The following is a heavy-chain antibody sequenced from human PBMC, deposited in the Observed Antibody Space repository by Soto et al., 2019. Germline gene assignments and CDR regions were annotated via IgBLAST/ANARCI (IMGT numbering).Heavy chain of an antibody. CDR2: ISRDGRDT. CDR1: GFTFSAYW. CDR3: TGEVASGY. J-gene: IGHJ4*02. Sequence: GGSLRLSCAASGFTFSAYWMTWVRQAPGKGLEWVAVISRDGRDTFCVDSVKGRFTISKDNARNSLFLEMNSLRDDDMAVYYCTGEVASGYWGQGTLVTVSS. D-gene: IGHD2-8*02. V-gene: IGHV3-30*03.